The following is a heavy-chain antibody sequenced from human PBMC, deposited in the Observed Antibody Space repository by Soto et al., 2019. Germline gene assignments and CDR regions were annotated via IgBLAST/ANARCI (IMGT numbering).Heavy chain of an antibody. Sequence: SVKVSCKASGGTFSSYAISWVRQAPGQGLEWMGGIIPIFGTANYAQKFQGRVTITADESTSTAYMELSSLRSEDTAVYYCAGDGYSSRWHSRDGPGAFRAWFDPWGQGTLVTVSS. J-gene: IGHJ5*02. CDR1: GGTFSSYA. CDR3: AGDGYSSRWHSRDGPGAFRAWFDP. V-gene: IGHV1-69*13. CDR2: IIPIFGTA. D-gene: IGHD6-13*01.